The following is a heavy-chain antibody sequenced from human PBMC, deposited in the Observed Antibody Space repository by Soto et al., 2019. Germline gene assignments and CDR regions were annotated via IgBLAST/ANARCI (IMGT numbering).Heavy chain of an antibody. J-gene: IGHJ4*02. CDR1: GYSFTSYW. Sequence: GESLKISCQGSGYSFTSYWIGWVRQMPGKGLEWMGIIYPGDSDTRYSPSFQGQATISADKSISTAYLQWSSLKASDTAMYYCASSEGWELRKLDYWGQGTLVTVSS. D-gene: IGHD1-26*01. V-gene: IGHV5-51*01. CDR3: ASSEGWELRKLDY. CDR2: IYPGDSDT.